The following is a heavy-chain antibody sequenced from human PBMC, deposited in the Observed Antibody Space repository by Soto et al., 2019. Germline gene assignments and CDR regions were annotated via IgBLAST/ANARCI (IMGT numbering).Heavy chain of an antibody. D-gene: IGHD3-3*01. J-gene: IGHJ6*02. CDR2: IIPILGIA. V-gene: IGHV1-69*04. Sequence: ASVKVSCKACGGTFSSYTISCVRQAPGQGLEWMGRIIPILGIANYAQKFQGRVTITADKSTSTAYMELSSLRSEDTAVYYCARDQGITTFGVYSMYYYGMDVWGQGTTVTVSS. CDR1: GGTFSSYT. CDR3: ARDQGITTFGVYSMYYYGMDV.